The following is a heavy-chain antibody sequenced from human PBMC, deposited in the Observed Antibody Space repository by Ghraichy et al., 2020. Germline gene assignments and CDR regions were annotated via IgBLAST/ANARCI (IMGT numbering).Heavy chain of an antibody. Sequence: GGSLRLSCAASGFTFSDYDMHWVRQATGKGLGWVSAIGTAGDLYYSDSVKGRFTISRENAKNSLYLEMNSLRAGDTAVYYCARASDLYSISSGFFNYGIDVWGQGTPVTVSS. D-gene: IGHD6-6*01. CDR3: ARASDLYSISSGFFNYGIDV. CDR1: GFTFSDYD. J-gene: IGHJ6*02. V-gene: IGHV3-13*05. CDR2: IGTAGDL.